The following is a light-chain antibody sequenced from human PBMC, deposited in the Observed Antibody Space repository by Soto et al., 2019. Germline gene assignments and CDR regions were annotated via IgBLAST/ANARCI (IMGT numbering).Light chain of an antibody. CDR3: QQYGGSPWT. Sequence: EVVMTQSPGTLSVSPGGRATLSCRASQSISRNLAWYQQKPGRAPRLLIYVASTRAAGVPDRFSGSGSGTDFTLTISRLEPEDFAMYYCQQYGGSPWTFGQGTKVDIK. CDR2: VAS. V-gene: IGKV3-20*01. J-gene: IGKJ1*01. CDR1: QSISRN.